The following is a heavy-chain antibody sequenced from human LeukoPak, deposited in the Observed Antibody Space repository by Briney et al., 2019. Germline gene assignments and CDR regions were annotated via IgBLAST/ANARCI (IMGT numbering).Heavy chain of an antibody. D-gene: IGHD3-22*01. CDR2: INHSGST. V-gene: IGHV4-39*07. CDR3: ARDLGDDSSGYYLSDAFDI. CDR1: DDSISSGGYY. Sequence: SETLSLTCAVSDDSISSGGYYWSWIRQPPGKGLEWIGEINHSGSTNYNPSLKSRVTISVDTSKNQFSLKLSSVTAADTAVYYCARDLGDDSSGYYLSDAFDIWGQGTMVTVSS. J-gene: IGHJ3*02.